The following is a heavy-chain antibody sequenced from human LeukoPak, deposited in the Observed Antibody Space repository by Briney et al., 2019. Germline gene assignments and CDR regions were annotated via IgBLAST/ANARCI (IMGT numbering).Heavy chain of an antibody. D-gene: IGHD6-13*01. CDR3: GLLYTSSWYVGY. CDR2: ISSGSSYT. CDR1: GFTFSDYY. Sequence: GGSLRLSCAASGFTFSDYYMNWIRQAPGKGLEWVSYISSGSSYTNYADSVKGRFTISRDNAKNSLYLQMNSLRAEDTAVYHCGLLYTSSWYVGYWGQGTLVTVSS. V-gene: IGHV3-11*03. J-gene: IGHJ4*02.